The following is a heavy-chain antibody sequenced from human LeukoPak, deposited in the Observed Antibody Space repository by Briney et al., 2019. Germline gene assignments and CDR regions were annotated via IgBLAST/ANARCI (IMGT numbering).Heavy chain of an antibody. V-gene: IGHV4-34*01. CDR1: GGSFSGYY. J-gene: IGHJ6*03. Sequence: PSETLSLTCAVYGGSFSGYYWSWIRQPPGKGLEWIGEINHSGSTNYNPSLKSRVTISLDTSKNQFSLKLSSVTAADTALYYCARQDYSGSGSYYMDVWDKGTTVTISS. CDR3: ARQDYSGSGSYYMDV. D-gene: IGHD3-10*01. CDR2: INHSGST.